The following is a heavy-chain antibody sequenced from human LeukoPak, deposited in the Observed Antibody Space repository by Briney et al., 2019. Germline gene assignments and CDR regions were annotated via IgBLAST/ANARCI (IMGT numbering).Heavy chain of an antibody. J-gene: IGHJ3*02. D-gene: IGHD3-10*01. CDR1: GGSISSSNFY. CDR3: ARAGSGITSRDAFHI. V-gene: IGHV4-39*07. Sequence: SETLSLTCTVSGGSISSSNFYWGWIRQPPGKGLVWIGSVSYSRSTYFNPSLKSRVTISVDTSKNQFSLKLNSVTAADTAVYYCARAGSGITSRDAFHIWGQGTMVTVSS. CDR2: VSYSRST.